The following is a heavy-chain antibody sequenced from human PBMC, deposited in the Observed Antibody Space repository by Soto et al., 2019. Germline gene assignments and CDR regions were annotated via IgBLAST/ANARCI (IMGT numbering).Heavy chain of an antibody. Sequence: QVQLQESGPGLVKPSGTLSLTCAVSGGSISSSNWWSWVRQPPGKGLEWIGEIYHSGSTNYNPSLKRRVTISVDKSKNQFSLKLSSVTAADTAVYYCARVDGTGSYYNLLDHWGQGTLVTVSS. V-gene: IGHV4-4*02. CDR3: ARVDGTGSYYNLLDH. CDR1: GGSISSSNW. CDR2: IYHSGST. D-gene: IGHD3-10*01. J-gene: IGHJ4*02.